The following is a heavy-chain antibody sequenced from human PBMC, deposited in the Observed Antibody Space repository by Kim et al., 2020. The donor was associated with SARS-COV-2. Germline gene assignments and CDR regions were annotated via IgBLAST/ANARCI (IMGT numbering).Heavy chain of an antibody. V-gene: IGHV3-9*01. Sequence: SVKGRFTISRDNAKNSLYLQMNSLRAEDTALYYCAKDEGEGSSGFYYFDYWGQGTLVTVSS. J-gene: IGHJ4*02. D-gene: IGHD3-22*01. CDR3: AKDEGEGSSGFYYFDY.